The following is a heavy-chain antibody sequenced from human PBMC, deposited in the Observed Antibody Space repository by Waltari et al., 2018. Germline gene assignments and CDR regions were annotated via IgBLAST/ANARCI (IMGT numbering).Heavy chain of an antibody. Sequence: QLQLQESGPGLVNASETLSLTCTVSGVSISTSRYSWGWIRPPPGKGLDWIGSLHYGGSSYFNPSLKSRVTISVDTSKNQFSLNLTSVTAADTAVYYCATLPIPLELWYFDLWGRGTLVTVSS. D-gene: IGHD1-7*01. J-gene: IGHJ2*01. CDR1: GVSISTSRYS. CDR3: ATLPIPLELWYFDL. CDR2: LHYGGSS. V-gene: IGHV4-39*01.